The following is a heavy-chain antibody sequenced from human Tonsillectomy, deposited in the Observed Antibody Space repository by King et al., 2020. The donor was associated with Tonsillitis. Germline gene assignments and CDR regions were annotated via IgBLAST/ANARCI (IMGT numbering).Heavy chain of an antibody. J-gene: IGHJ4*02. CDR3: ARSKDFYDSSGYLGALLDY. CDR1: GGSISSDY. CDR2: IYYSGST. Sequence: QLQESGPGLVKPSETLSLTCTVSGGSISSDYWSWVRQPPGNGLEWIGFIYYSGSTNYNPSLKSRVTISVDTSKNQFSLKLSSVTAADTAVYYCARSKDFYDSSGYLGALLDYWGQGTLVTVSS. V-gene: IGHV4-59*01. D-gene: IGHD3-22*01.